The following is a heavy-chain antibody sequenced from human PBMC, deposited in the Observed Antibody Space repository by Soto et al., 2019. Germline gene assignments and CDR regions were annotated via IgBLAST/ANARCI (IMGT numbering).Heavy chain of an antibody. CDR1: GFTFNNYA. D-gene: IGHD3-10*01. CDR3: AKGRGGSGSLTPRVDF. CDR2: ISGGGDTT. J-gene: IGHJ4*02. V-gene: IGHV3-23*01. Sequence: EVQLLESGGGLVQPGGSLSLSCAASGFTFNNYAMTWVCQAPGKGLEWVSAISGGGDTTSYEDSVKGRFNVSRDGSKHTLYLQMSSLRAEDTALYYCAKGRGGSGSLTPRVDFWGQGTLVTVSS.